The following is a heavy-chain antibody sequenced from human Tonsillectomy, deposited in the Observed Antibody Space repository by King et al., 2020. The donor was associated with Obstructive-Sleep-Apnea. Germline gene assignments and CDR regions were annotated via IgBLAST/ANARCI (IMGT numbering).Heavy chain of an antibody. Sequence: QLKESGPGLVKPSETLSLTCTVSGGSISSYYWSWIRPPPGKGLEWIGYIYYSGSTNYNPSLKSRFTISVDTSKNQFSLKLSSVTAADTAVYYCARDIYYGSGSYTPWGQGTLVTVSS. CDR2: IYYSGST. J-gene: IGHJ5*02. D-gene: IGHD3-10*01. V-gene: IGHV4-59*01. CDR3: ARDIYYGSGSYTP. CDR1: GGSISSYY.